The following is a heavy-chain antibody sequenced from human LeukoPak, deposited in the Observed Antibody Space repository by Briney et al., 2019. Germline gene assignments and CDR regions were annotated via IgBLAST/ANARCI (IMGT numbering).Heavy chain of an antibody. V-gene: IGHV1-18*01. CDR3: ARGGYYDFWSGTSGYYYYGMDG. CDR1: GYTFTSYG. Sequence: GASVKVSCKASGYTFTSYGISWVRQAPGQGLEWMGWISAYNGNTNYAQKLQGRVTMTTDTSTSTAYMELRSLRSDDTAVYYCARGGYYDFWSGTSGYYYYGMDGWGEGTTVTVSS. J-gene: IGHJ6*04. D-gene: IGHD3-3*01. CDR2: ISAYNGNT.